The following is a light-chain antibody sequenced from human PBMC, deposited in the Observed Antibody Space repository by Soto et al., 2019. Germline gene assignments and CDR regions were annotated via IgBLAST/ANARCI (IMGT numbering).Light chain of an antibody. V-gene: IGLV2-8*01. Sequence: SARTQPPSASGSPGQSVTVSCAGTSRDVGAYSSVAWYQQHPGKAPKLIIYEVTKRPSGVPDRFSGARSGNTAFLTVSGLQADDEADYYCSAHAGSNNYVFGTGTKVTVL. CDR3: SAHAGSNNYV. CDR1: SRDVGAYSS. CDR2: EVT. J-gene: IGLJ1*01.